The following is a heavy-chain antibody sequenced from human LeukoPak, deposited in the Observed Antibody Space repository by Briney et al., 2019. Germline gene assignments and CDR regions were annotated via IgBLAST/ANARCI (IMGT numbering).Heavy chain of an antibody. Sequence: ASVKVSCKASGYTFTSYAIHWVRQAPGQRLEWMGWISAGNGNTKYSQNFQGRVTFISNTSATTAFMELSSLRSEDTAVYYCARPVMYSSGPFDYWGQGTLVTVSS. CDR2: ISAGNGNT. J-gene: IGHJ4*02. CDR1: GYTFTSYA. CDR3: ARPVMYSSGPFDY. V-gene: IGHV1-3*01. D-gene: IGHD6-19*01.